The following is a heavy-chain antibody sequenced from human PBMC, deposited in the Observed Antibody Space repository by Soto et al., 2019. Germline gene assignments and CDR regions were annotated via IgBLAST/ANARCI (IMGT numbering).Heavy chain of an antibody. D-gene: IGHD1-1*01. Sequence: EVQLLESGGGLVQPGGSLRLSCAASGFSFSSYAMSWVRQAPGKGLEWVSTISGSGGSTYYADSVNGRFTISRDKSKNTLYLQMTSRRDEDTAGYDCAKNGYHWFDTWGQGTLVTVSS. CDR1: GFSFSSYA. CDR3: AKNGYHWFDT. CDR2: ISGSGGST. V-gene: IGHV3-23*01. J-gene: IGHJ5*02.